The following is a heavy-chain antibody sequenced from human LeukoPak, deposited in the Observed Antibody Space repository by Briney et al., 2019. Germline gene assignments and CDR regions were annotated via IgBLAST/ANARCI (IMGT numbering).Heavy chain of an antibody. V-gene: IGHV3-21*01. CDR3: AREAVAGNSVFDY. D-gene: IGHD6-19*01. J-gene: IGHJ4*02. CDR1: GFTLSSYS. CDR2: ISSSSSYI. Sequence: GGSLRLSCAASGFTLSSYSMNWVRQAPGKGLEWVSSISSSSSYIYYADSVKGRFTISRDNAKNSLYLQMNSLRAEDTAVYYCAREAVAGNSVFDYWGQGTLVTVSS.